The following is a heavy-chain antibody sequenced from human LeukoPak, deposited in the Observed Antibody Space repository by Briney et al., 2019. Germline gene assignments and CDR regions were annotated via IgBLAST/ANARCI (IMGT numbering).Heavy chain of an antibody. V-gene: IGHV3-21*01. CDR1: GFTFISYS. CDR3: ARAMGLQRQLAFDY. CDR2: ISSSSSSI. J-gene: IGHJ4*02. D-gene: IGHD6-13*01. Sequence: GGSLRLSCAPSGFTFISYSMNWVRQAPGKGLEGVSSISSSSSSIYYADSVQGRFTIYRDNDKNSLYLQMDSLRAEDTAVYYCARAMGLQRQLAFDYWGQGTQVTVSS.